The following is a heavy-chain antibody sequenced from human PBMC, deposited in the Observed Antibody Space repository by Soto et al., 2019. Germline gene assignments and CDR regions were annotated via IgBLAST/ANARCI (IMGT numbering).Heavy chain of an antibody. CDR3: ARRVYCSGVACSSGYNWFDP. J-gene: IGHJ5*02. V-gene: IGHV3-23*01. CDR2: ISGSAGST. Sequence: GGSLRLSCAASGFTFSTFAMSWVRQAPGKGLEWVSTISGSAGSTYYADSVKGRFTISRDNSQDTLYLQMNSLRAEDTAVYYCARRVYCSGVACSSGYNWFDPWGQGTLVTAPQ. CDR1: GFTFSTFA. D-gene: IGHD2-15*01.